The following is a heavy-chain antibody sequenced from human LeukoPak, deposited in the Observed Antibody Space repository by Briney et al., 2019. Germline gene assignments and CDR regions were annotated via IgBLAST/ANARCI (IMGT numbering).Heavy chain of an antibody. J-gene: IGHJ4*02. D-gene: IGHD5-24*01. CDR1: GFTFNTYA. CDR2: ISGGGDDT. CDR3: ARSRDGYKRFDS. V-gene: IGHV3-23*01. Sequence: GGSLRLSCAASGFTFNTYAMSWVRQAPGKGLEWVSTISGGGDDTYYADSVKGRFTISRDNSKNTLYLQMNSLRAEDTAVYFCARSRDGYKRFDSWGQGTLVTVSS.